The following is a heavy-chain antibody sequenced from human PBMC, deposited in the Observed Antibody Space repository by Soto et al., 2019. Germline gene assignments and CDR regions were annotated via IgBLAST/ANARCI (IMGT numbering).Heavy chain of an antibody. V-gene: IGHV1-69*02. CDR2: ILPILDVA. D-gene: IGHD5-12*01. Sequence: QVQLVQSGAEVRKPGSSVKVSCKASGGSFSTYSINWVRQAPGQGLEWMGRILPILDVANYAQKFQGRVTITADKSTGTAYMKWNTLRSQDTAVYYCVAGYNSRLGYWGQGTLVTVSS. CDR3: VAGYNSRLGY. J-gene: IGHJ4*02. CDR1: GGSFSTYS.